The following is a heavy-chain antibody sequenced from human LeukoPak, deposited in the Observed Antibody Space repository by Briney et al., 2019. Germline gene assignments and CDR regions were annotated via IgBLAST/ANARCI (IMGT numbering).Heavy chain of an antibody. CDR2: IYYSGST. J-gene: IGHJ6*03. CDR1: GGSISSYY. D-gene: IGHD3-3*02. CDR3: ARAGIGYYYMDV. V-gene: IGHV4-59*01. Sequence: PSETLSLTCTVSGGSISSYYWSWIRQPPGKGLEWIGYIYYSGSTNYNPSLKSRVTISVDTSKNQFSLKLSSVTAADTAVYFCARAGIGYYYMDVWGRGTTVTVSS.